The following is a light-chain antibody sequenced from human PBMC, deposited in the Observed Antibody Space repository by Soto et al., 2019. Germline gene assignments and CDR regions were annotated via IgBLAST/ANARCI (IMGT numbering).Light chain of an antibody. CDR1: QTISSY. Sequence: EIGLSQSPATVSLYPGERATLSCRASQTISSYLAWYQQKPGQAPMLLIYDASNRATGIPARFSGSGSGTDFTLTISSLEPEDFAVYYCQQRYNWPPTFGQGTRLEVK. CDR2: DAS. V-gene: IGKV3-11*01. J-gene: IGKJ5*01. CDR3: QQRYNWPPT.